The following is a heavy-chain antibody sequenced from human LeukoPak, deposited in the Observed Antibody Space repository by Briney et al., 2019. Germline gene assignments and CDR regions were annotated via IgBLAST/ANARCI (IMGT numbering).Heavy chain of an antibody. V-gene: IGHV3-21*01. CDR3: ARLAVAGTDFDY. J-gene: IGHJ4*02. CDR2: ISSSSSYI. Sequence: PGGSLRLSCAASGFTFSSYSMTWVRQAPGKGLKWVSSISSSSSYIYYADSVKGRFTISRDNAKNSLYLQMNSLRAEDTAVYYCARLAVAGTDFDYWGQGTLVTVSS. CDR1: GFTFSSYS. D-gene: IGHD6-19*01.